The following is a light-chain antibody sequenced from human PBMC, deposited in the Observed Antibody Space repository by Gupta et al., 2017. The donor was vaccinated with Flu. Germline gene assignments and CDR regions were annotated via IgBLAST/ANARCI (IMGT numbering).Light chain of an antibody. J-gene: IGKJ1*01. CDR3: QQSYNTPRT. Sequence: DIQISQSPYSLSVSVGDTVTITCRASQSITFYLNWYQKKAGKAPKLMIYGASTLQSGLPSRFSGSGSGTDFTLTISSLQPEDFATYYCQQSYNTPRTFGQGTKVEIK. CDR2: GAS. CDR1: QSITFY. V-gene: IGKV1-39*01.